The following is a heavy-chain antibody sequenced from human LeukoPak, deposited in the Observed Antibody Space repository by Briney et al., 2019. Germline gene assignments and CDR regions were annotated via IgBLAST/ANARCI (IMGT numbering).Heavy chain of an antibody. CDR1: GFTFSSYS. Sequence: GGSLRLSCAAPGFTFSSYSMNWVRQAPGKGLEWVSSISSSSSYIYYADSVKGRFTISRDNAKNSLYLQMNSLRAEDTAVYYCARDRTNYYDSSGYWDYWGQGTLVTVSS. D-gene: IGHD3-22*01. J-gene: IGHJ4*02. CDR2: ISSSSSYI. CDR3: ARDRTNYYDSSGYWDY. V-gene: IGHV3-21*01.